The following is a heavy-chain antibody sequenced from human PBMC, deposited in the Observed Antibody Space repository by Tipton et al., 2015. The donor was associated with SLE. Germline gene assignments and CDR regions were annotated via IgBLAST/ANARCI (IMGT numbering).Heavy chain of an antibody. CDR1: GFHFSSYG. Sequence: SLRLSCVASGFHFSSYGMHWVRQAPGKGLEWMAVIWYDGSNRYYADSVKGRFTISRDDSKNTVYLQVNSLRAGDTALYYCARGDTGELDYWGQGTLVTVST. V-gene: IGHV3-33*01. D-gene: IGHD1-1*01. CDR2: IWYDGSNR. CDR3: ARGDTGELDY. J-gene: IGHJ4*02.